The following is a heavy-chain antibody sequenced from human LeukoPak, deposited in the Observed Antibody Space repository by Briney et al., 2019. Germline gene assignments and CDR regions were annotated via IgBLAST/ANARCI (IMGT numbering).Heavy chain of an antibody. J-gene: IGHJ4*02. CDR1: GYTFTSYG. CDR2: ISAYNGNT. CDR3: ARVLLGYCSGGSCPYGY. D-gene: IGHD2-15*01. Sequence: ASVKVSCKASGYTFTSYGISWVRQAPGQGLEWMGWISAYNGNTNYAQKLQGRVTMTTDTSTSTAYMELRSLRSDDTAVYVCARVLLGYCSGGSCPYGYWGQGTLVTVSS. V-gene: IGHV1-18*01.